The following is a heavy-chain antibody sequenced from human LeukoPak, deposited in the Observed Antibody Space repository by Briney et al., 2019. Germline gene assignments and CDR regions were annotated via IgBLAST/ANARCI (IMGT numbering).Heavy chain of an antibody. J-gene: IGHJ6*03. CDR1: GFTFSGYW. D-gene: IGHD5-12*01. CDR2: IKEDGSEK. Sequence: AGGSLRLSCAASGFTFSGYWMTWVRQAPGKGLEWVANIKEDGSEKSYVDSVKGRFTISRDNAKKSVYLQMNSLRAEDTAVYYCARDGRATWVYYYYYMDVWGKGTTVTISS. V-gene: IGHV3-7*01. CDR3: ARDGRATWVYYYYYMDV.